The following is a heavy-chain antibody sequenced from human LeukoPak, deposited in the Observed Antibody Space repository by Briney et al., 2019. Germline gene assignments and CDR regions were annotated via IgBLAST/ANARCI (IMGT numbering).Heavy chain of an antibody. D-gene: IGHD2-2*01. V-gene: IGHV4-34*08. CDR3: TGQPYCSTTSCYRYFDY. CDR2: IEESGFT. J-gene: IGHJ4*02. Sequence: GSLRLSCAASGFTFSRYAMSWVRQAPGKGLEWIGEIEESGFTNYHPSLESRVTISIDISKNQFSLKVSSVTAADTAVYYCTGQPYCSTTSCYRYFDYWGQGTLVTVSS. CDR1: GFTFSRYA.